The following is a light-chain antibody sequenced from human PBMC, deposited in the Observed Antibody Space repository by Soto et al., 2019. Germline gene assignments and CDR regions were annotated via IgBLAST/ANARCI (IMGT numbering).Light chain of an antibody. V-gene: IGKV3-20*01. Sequence: EIVLTQSPGTLSLSPGERATLSCRASQSVSSSYLAWYQQKPGHAPRLLIYGADSRATGIPDRFSGSGSGPDFTLTISRLEPEDFVVYYCQQYGSSPRMYTFGQGTKLEIK. CDR2: GAD. J-gene: IGKJ2*01. CDR1: QSVSSSY. CDR3: QQYGSSPRMYT.